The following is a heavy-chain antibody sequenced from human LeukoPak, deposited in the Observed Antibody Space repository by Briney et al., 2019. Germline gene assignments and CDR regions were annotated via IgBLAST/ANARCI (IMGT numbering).Heavy chain of an antibody. J-gene: IGHJ4*02. CDR3: AGGGNPYYFDY. D-gene: IGHD3-10*01. CDR2: ISGDGGST. CDR1: GFTFDDYA. V-gene: IGHV3-43*02. Sequence: GGSLRLSCAASGFTFDDYAMHWVRQAPGEGLEWVSLISGDGGSTYYADSVKGRFTISRDNSKNSLYLQMNSLRTEDTALYYCAGGGNPYYFDYWGQGTLVTVSS.